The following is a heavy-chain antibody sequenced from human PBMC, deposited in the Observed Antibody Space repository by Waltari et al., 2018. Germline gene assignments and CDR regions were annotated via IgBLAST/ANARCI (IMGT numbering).Heavy chain of an antibody. J-gene: IGHJ3*02. D-gene: IGHD3-22*01. CDR1: GFTFSSYA. CDR2: ISGSGGTT. V-gene: IGHV3-23*01. CDR3: IVVITPSAFDI. Sequence: EVQLLESGGGLVQPGGSLRLSCAASGFTFSSYAMSWVRQAPGKGLEWVSAISGSGGTTYYAESVKGRFTISRDNSKNTLYLQMNSLRAEDTAVYYGIVVITPSAFDIWGQGTMVTVSS.